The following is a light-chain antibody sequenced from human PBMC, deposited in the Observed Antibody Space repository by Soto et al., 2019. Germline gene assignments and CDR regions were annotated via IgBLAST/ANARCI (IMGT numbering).Light chain of an antibody. CDR1: QGISSF. Sequence: IQLTQSPPFLSASVGDRVTIICRASQGISSFLAWYQQKPGKAPNLLISGASTVERGVPSRFSGSGSGAEFTLTISSLQPEDFATYYCQQVNSYPLTFGPGTKVDIK. J-gene: IGKJ3*01. CDR2: GAS. CDR3: QQVNSYPLT. V-gene: IGKV1-9*01.